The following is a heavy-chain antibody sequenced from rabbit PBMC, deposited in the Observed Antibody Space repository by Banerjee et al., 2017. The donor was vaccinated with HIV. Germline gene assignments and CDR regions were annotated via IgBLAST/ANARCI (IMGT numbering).Heavy chain of an antibody. V-gene: IGHV1S40*01. Sequence: QSLEESGGDLVKPGASLTLTCTVSGFSFNSGYDMCWVRQAPGEGLEWVACAYAGSSGSTYSATWATGRFTISKTSSTTVTLQMTSLTAADTATYFCARDLTDVVGWNFGWWGPGTLVTVS. CDR2: AYAGSSGST. CDR1: GFSFNSGYD. CDR3: ARDLTDVVGWNFGW. J-gene: IGHJ4*01. D-gene: IGHD4-1*01.